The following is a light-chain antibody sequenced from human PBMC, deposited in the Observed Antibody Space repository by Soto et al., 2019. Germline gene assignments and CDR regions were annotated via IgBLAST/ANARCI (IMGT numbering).Light chain of an antibody. Sequence: EIVLTQSPGTLSLSPGERATLSCRASQSVSSNSLAWYQQKPGQDPRLLIYGASNRATGIPDRFSGSGSGTDFTLTISRLEPEDFAVYYCQQYGSSGTFGQGTKVDIK. V-gene: IGKV3-20*01. CDR3: QQYGSSGT. J-gene: IGKJ1*01. CDR2: GAS. CDR1: QSVSSNS.